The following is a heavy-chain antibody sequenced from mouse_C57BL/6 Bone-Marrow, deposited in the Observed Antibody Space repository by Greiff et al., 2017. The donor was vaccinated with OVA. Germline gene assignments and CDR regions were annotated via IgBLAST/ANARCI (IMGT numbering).Heavy chain of an antibody. V-gene: IGHV1-54*01. CDR3: ARRDSSGLAWFAY. CDR1: GYAFTNYL. Sequence: VQLQQSGAELVRPGTSVKVSCKASGYAFTNYLIEWVKQRPGQGLEWIGVINPGSGGTNYNEKFKGKATLTADKSASTAYMQLSSLTTEDSAVYFCARRDSSGLAWFAYWGQGTLVTVSA. D-gene: IGHD3-2*02. J-gene: IGHJ3*01. CDR2: INPGSGGT.